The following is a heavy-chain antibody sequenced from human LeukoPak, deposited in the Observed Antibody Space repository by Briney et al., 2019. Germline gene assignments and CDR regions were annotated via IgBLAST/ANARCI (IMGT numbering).Heavy chain of an antibody. CDR1: GGSISSYY. CDR2: IYHSGST. D-gene: IGHD3-3*01. V-gene: IGHV4-59*08. CDR3: ARRYYDFWSGYSYYFDY. J-gene: IGHJ4*02. Sequence: PSETLSLTCTVSGGSISSYYWSWIRQPPGKGLEWIGSIYHSGSTYYNPSLKSRVTISVDTSKNQFSLKLSSVTAADTAVYYCARRYYDFWSGYSYYFDYWGQGTLVTVSS.